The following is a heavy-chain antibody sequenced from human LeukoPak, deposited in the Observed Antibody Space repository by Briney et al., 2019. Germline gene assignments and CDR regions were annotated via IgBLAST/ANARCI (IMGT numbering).Heavy chain of an antibody. D-gene: IGHD6-6*01. CDR3: ARDLCGSSVDY. CDR2: IIPIFGTA. J-gene: IGHJ4*02. V-gene: IGHV1-69*13. CDR1: GGTFSSYA. Sequence: EALVKVSCKASGGTFSSYAISWVRQAPGQGLEWMGGIIPIFGTANYAQKFQGRVTITADESTSTAYMELSSLRSEDTAVYYCARDLCGSSVDYWGQGTLVTVSS.